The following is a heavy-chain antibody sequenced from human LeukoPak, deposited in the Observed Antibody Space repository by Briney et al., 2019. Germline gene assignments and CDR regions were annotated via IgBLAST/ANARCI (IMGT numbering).Heavy chain of an antibody. V-gene: IGHV3-23*01. Sequence: GGSLRLSCAASGFTFSSYAMSWVRQAPGKGLEWVSSIDGSGGFTYYADSVKGRFTISRDNSKNTLYLQMNSLRAEDTAVYYCARDRVDAFDIWGQGTMVTVSS. CDR3: ARDRVDAFDI. CDR1: GFTFSSYA. CDR2: IDGSGGFT. D-gene: IGHD5-24*01. J-gene: IGHJ3*02.